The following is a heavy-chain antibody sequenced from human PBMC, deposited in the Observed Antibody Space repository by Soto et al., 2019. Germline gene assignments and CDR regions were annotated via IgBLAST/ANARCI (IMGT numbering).Heavy chain of an antibody. CDR1: GGSISSGGYY. CDR3: ARLGRWLQALDS. D-gene: IGHD5-12*01. V-gene: IGHV4-31*03. J-gene: IGHJ4*02. Sequence: SETLSLTCTVSGGSISSGGYYWSWIRQHPGKGLEWIGYIYYSGSTYYNPSLKSRVIISVDTSKNQFSLKLRSVSAADTAVYYCARLGRWLQALDSWGQGTLVTVSS. CDR2: IYYSGST.